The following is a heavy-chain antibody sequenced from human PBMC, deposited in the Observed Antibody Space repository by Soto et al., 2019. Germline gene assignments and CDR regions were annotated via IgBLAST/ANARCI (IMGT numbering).Heavy chain of an antibody. D-gene: IGHD6-6*01. J-gene: IGHJ4*02. CDR3: AGDRSNSPDYFDY. V-gene: IGHV4-30-4*01. Sequence: LSLTCTVSGGSINSDDYYWSWIRQPPGKGLEWIGHIYYSGRTNYNPSLESRLTISLDTSKNQFSLKLGSVSAADTAVYFCAGDRSNSPDYFDYWGQGTLVTVSS. CDR2: IYYSGRT. CDR1: GGSINSDDYY.